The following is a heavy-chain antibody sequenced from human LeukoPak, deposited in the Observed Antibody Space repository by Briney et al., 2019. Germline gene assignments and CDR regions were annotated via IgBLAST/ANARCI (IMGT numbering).Heavy chain of an antibody. J-gene: IGHJ5*02. CDR2: IIPILGLA. V-gene: IGHV1-2*02. CDR3: AREMGIAAAGSGWFDP. D-gene: IGHD6-13*01. CDR1: GYTLTGFY. Sequence: ASVKASCQAYGYTLTGFYMHWVRPAPREGLEWMGRIIPILGLANYTQKFQGRVTMTRDTSISTAYMELTRLRSDDTAVFYCAREMGIAAAGSGWFDPWGQGTLVTVSS.